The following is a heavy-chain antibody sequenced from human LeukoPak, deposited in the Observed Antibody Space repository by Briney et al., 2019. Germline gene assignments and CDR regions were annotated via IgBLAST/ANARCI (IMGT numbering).Heavy chain of an antibody. V-gene: IGHV1-69*13. D-gene: IGHD3-22*01. CDR2: IIPIFGTA. CDR1: GGTFSSYA. Sequence: SVKLPCKASGGTFSSYAISWVRQAPGQGLEWMGGIIPIFGTANYAQKFRGRVTITADESTSTAYMELSSLRSEDTAVYYCARVRITMIRGNWFDPWGQGTLVTVSS. J-gene: IGHJ5*02. CDR3: ARVRITMIRGNWFDP.